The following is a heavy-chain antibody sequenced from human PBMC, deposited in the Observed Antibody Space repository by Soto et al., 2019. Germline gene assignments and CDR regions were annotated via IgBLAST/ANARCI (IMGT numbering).Heavy chain of an antibody. V-gene: IGHV2-5*02. J-gene: IGHJ3*02. D-gene: IGHD3-16*02. Sequence: SGPTLVNPTQTLTLTCTFSGFSLSTSGVGVGWIRQPPGKALEWLALIYWDDDKRYSPSLKSRLTITKDTSKNQVVLTMTNMDPVDTATYYCAHSTGYDYIWGSYRRDAFDIWGQGTMVTVSS. CDR2: IYWDDDK. CDR1: GFSLSTSGVG. CDR3: AHSTGYDYIWGSYRRDAFDI.